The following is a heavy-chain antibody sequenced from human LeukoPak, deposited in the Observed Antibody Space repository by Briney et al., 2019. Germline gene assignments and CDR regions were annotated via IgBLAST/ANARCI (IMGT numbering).Heavy chain of an antibody. D-gene: IGHD5-18*01. Sequence: SETLSLTCAVSGGSISSSNWWNWVRQPPGKGLVWIGELYHSGNTNYNPSLKSRVTISVDESKNQFSLKLSSVTAADTAVYYCARGYSYGYWFDYWGQGTLVTVSS. CDR3: ARGYSYGYWFDY. CDR1: GGSISSSNW. V-gene: IGHV4-4*02. CDR2: LYHSGNT. J-gene: IGHJ4*02.